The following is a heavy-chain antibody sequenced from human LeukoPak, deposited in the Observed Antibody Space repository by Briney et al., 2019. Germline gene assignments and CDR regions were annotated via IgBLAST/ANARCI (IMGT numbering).Heavy chain of an antibody. Sequence: ASVKVSCKASGGTFSSYAISWVRQAPGQGLEWMGGIIPIFGTANYAQKFQGRVTITADESTSTAYMELSSLRSEDTAVYYCALRVTTMGFPFDYWGQGTLVTVSS. V-gene: IGHV1-69*13. CDR2: IIPIFGTA. D-gene: IGHD4-11*01. J-gene: IGHJ4*02. CDR3: ALRVTTMGFPFDY. CDR1: GGTFSSYA.